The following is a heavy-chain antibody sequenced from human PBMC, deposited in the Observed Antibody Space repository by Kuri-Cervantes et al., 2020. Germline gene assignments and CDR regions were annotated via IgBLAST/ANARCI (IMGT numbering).Heavy chain of an antibody. CDR2: ISSSGSTI. V-gene: IGHV3-11*01. CDR3: ARDDLAAAVDY. Sequence: GESLKISCAASGFTVSSNYMSWVRQAPGKGLEWVSYISSSGSTIYYADSVKGRFTISRDNAKNSLDLQMNSLRAEDTAVYSCARDDLAAAVDYWGQGTLVTVSS. J-gene: IGHJ4*02. CDR1: GFTVSSNY. D-gene: IGHD6-13*01.